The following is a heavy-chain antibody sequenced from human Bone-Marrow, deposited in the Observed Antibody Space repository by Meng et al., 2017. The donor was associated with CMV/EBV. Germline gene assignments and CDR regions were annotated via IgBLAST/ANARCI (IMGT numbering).Heavy chain of an antibody. Sequence: SETLSLTCTVSGGSITSSYYWSWIRQPPGKGLEWIGYIYYGGSTNYNPSLQSRVTMSVDTSKNQFSLKLRSVTAADTAVYYCARDLPVYNWNLCALDIWGQGTMVTVSS. J-gene: IGHJ3*02. CDR3: ARDLPVYNWNLCALDI. CDR2: IYYGGST. CDR1: GGSITSSYY. D-gene: IGHD1-20*01. V-gene: IGHV4-59*01.